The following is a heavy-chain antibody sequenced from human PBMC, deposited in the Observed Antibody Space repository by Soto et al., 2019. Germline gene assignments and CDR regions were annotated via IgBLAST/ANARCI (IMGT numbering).Heavy chain of an antibody. J-gene: IGHJ6*02. CDR1: GFTFSSYG. CDR3: ARAYEGNSAYYGMDV. V-gene: IGHV3-33*01. Sequence: QVQLVESGGGVVQPGRSLRLSCAASGFTFSSYGMHWVRQAPGKGLEWVAVIWYDGSNKYYADSVKGRFTISRDNSKNTLYLQMNSLRAEDTAVYYCARAYEGNSAYYGMDVWGQGTTVTVSS. CDR2: IWYDGSNK. D-gene: IGHD3-3*01.